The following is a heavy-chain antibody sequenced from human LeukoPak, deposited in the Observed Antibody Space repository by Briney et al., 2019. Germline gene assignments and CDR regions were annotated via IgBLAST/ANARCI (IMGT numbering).Heavy chain of an antibody. CDR1: GGSISNYY. D-gene: IGHD6-19*01. CDR3: ARHEKSSGWYYDY. V-gene: IGHV4-59*08. Sequence: SETLSLTCTVSGGSISNYYWSWIRQPPGKGLEWIGYIYYSGSTNYNPSLKSRVTISVDTSKNQFSLKLSSVTAADTAVYYCARHEKSSGWYYDYWGQGTLVTVYS. CDR2: IYYSGST. J-gene: IGHJ4*02.